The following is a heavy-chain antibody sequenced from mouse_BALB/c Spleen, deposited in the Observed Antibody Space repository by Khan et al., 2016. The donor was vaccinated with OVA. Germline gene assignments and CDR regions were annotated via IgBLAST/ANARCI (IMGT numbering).Heavy chain of an antibody. CDR1: GFTFSTFA. V-gene: IGHV5-9-3*01. CDR2: INSDGDYT. J-gene: IGHJ3*01. Sequence: EVEPVESGGGLVKPGGSLKLSCAASGFTFSTFAMSWVRQTPEMRLEWVTTINSDGDYTYYPDSVTGRFTVSRDNARNTLYLQMSSLRSEDTAMYYCARSPYGNFAYWGQGTLVTVAA. D-gene: IGHD2-1*01. CDR3: ARSPYGNFAY.